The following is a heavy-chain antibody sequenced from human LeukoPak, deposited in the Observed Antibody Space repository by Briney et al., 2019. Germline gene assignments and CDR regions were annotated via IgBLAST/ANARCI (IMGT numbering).Heavy chain of an antibody. D-gene: IGHD4-17*01. Sequence: PGGSLRLSCAASGFTFSSYWMHWVRHAPGKGLVWVSCINSDGSSTSYADSVKGRFTISRDNAKNTLYLQMNSLRAEDTAVYYCARAKGPKNDYGDYVIVYWGQGTLVTVSS. V-gene: IGHV3-74*01. CDR1: GFTFSSYW. J-gene: IGHJ4*02. CDR2: INSDGSST. CDR3: ARAKGPKNDYGDYVIVY.